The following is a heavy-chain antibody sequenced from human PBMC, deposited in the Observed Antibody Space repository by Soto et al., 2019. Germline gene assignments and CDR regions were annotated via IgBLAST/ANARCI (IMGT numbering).Heavy chain of an antibody. J-gene: IGHJ4*02. Sequence: ASVKVSCKASGYNFTSYSIHWERQAPGQGLEWIGWINTDNGDAKYSQKSQGRVTVTRDTSATTAYMEVSSLRSEDTAVYYCARDQDYVVYWRLGTPVP. CDR2: INTDNGDA. CDR1: GYNFTSYS. CDR3: ARDQDYVVY. V-gene: IGHV1-3*04.